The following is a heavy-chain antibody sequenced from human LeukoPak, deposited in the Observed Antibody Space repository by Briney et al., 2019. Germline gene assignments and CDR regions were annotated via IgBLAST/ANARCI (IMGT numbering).Heavy chain of an antibody. D-gene: IGHD3-22*01. CDR2: IWYDGSNK. CDR3: AREHYDSSGYYYFDY. J-gene: IGHJ4*02. V-gene: IGHV3-33*01. CDR1: GFTFSSYG. Sequence: GGSLGLSCAASGFTFSSYGMHWVRQAPGKGLEWVAVIWYDGSNKYYADSVKGRFTISRDNSKNTLYLQMNSLRAEDTAVYYCAREHYDSSGYYYFDYWGQGTLVTVSS.